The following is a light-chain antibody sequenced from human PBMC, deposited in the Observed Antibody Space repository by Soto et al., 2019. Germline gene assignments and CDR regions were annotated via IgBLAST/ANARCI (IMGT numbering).Light chain of an antibody. CDR3: QPYGSSPWT. Sequence: EIVLTQSPGTLSLSPGERAILSCRASQSVSSSYLAWYQQKPGQAPRLLIYGASSRATGIPDRFSGSGSGTDFTLTISRLEPEDFAVYYCQPYGSSPWTFGQGTKVEIK. V-gene: IGKV3-20*01. CDR1: QSVSSSY. CDR2: GAS. J-gene: IGKJ1*01.